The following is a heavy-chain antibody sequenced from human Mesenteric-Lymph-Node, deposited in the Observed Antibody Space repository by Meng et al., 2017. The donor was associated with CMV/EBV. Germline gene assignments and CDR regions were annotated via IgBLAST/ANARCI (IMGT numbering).Heavy chain of an antibody. V-gene: IGHV1-69*10. J-gene: IGHJ4*02. CDR3: ARGHSGSRLFPFAY. CDR2: ILPSVGIP. CDR1: GGTFSSYA. Sequence: SGGTFSSYAISWVRQAPGQGPEWMGGILPSVGIPNYEQKFQGRVTITADKSTSTAYMEMSSLRSEDSAVYYCARGHSGSRLFPFAYWGQGALVTVSS. D-gene: IGHD1-26*01.